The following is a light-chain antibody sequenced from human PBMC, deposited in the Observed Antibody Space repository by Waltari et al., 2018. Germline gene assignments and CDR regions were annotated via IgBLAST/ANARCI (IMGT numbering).Light chain of an antibody. CDR2: GKN. CDR3: NSRDSSGNHLV. Sequence: SSELTQDPAVSVALGQTVRITCQGESLRSYYASWYQQKPGQAPVLVIHGKNNRPSGIPDRFSGSSSGNTASLTITGAQAEDEADYYCNSRDSSGNHLVFGGGTKLTVL. CDR1: SLRSYY. J-gene: IGLJ2*01. V-gene: IGLV3-19*01.